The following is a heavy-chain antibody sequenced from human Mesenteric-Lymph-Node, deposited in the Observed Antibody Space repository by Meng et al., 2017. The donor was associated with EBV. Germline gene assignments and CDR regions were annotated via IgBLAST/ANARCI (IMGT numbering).Heavy chain of an antibody. Sequence: QVQLQQWGAGLLKPSATLSLTCGVDGGSLSGYYWNWIRQPPGKGLEWIGDINHGGSTSYNPSLKSRVTISVDTSKNEFSLKMTSVTAADTAVYYCARDRHFDPWGQGTLVTVSS. CDR1: GGSLSGYY. CDR2: INHGGST. V-gene: IGHV4-34*01. J-gene: IGHJ5*02. CDR3: ARDRHFDP.